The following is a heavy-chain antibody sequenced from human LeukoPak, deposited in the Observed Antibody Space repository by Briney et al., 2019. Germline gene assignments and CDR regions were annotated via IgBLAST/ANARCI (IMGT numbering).Heavy chain of an antibody. J-gene: IGHJ4*02. D-gene: IGHD4-17*01. V-gene: IGHV4-59*01. CDR2: IYYSGST. CDR1: GGSISSYS. Sequence: SETLSLTCTVSGGSISSYSWSWLRQPPGKGLEWLGYIYYSGSTNYNPSLKSRVTISVDTSKNQFSLKLTSVTAADTAVYYCARDDYGDYYFDYWGQGTLVTVSS. CDR3: ARDDYGDYYFDY.